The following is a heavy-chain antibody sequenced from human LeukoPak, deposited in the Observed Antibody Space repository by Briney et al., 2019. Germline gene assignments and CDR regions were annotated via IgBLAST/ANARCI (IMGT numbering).Heavy chain of an antibody. CDR3: ARGRVHQLLWFGESAPGGYYYYGMDV. D-gene: IGHD3-10*01. CDR1: GFTFSSYD. J-gene: IGHJ6*02. V-gene: IGHV3-13*01. Sequence: GGSLRLSCAASGFTFSSYDMHWVRQATGKGLEWVSAIGTAGDTYYPGSVKGRFTISRENAKNSLYLQMNSLRAGDTAVYYCARGRVHQLLWFGESAPGGYYYYGMDVWGQGTTVTVSS. CDR2: IGTAGDT.